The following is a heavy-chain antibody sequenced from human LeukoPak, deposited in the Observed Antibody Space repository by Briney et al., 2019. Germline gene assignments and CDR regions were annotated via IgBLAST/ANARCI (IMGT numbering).Heavy chain of an antibody. Sequence: SQTLSLTCTVSGGSISSGGYYWSWIRQHPGKGLEWIGYIYYSGSTYYNPSLKSRVTISVDTSKNQFSLKLSSVTAADTAVYYCARERLGYCSSTSCPGGAFDYWGQGTLVTVSS. V-gene: IGHV4-31*03. CDR1: GGSISSGGYY. CDR3: ARERLGYCSSTSCPGGAFDY. D-gene: IGHD2-2*01. CDR2: IYYSGST. J-gene: IGHJ4*02.